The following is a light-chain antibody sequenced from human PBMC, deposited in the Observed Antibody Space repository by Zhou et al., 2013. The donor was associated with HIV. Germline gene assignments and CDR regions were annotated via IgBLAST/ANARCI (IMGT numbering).Light chain of an antibody. V-gene: IGKV1-12*01. CDR1: ESISSW. CDR2: AAS. Sequence: DVYMTQSPSTLSAFVGDRVTITCRASESISSWLAWYQQKPGKVPKLLIYAASTLQSGVPSRFSGSGSGTDFTLTISSLQPEDFSTYYCQQANSFPTFGQGTRLEIK. J-gene: IGKJ5*01. CDR3: QQANSFPT.